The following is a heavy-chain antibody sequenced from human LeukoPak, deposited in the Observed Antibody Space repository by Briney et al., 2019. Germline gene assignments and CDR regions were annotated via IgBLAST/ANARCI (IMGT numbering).Heavy chain of an antibody. J-gene: IGHJ4*02. CDR1: GFTVSSNY. D-gene: IGHD3-22*01. CDR3: ARIHYYDSSGVDY. Sequence: GGSLSLSCAASGFTVSSNYMSWVRQAPGKGLEWVSVIYSGGSTYYADSVKGRFTISRDNSKNTLYLQMNSLRAEDTAVYYYARIHYYDSSGVDYWGQGTLVTVSS. V-gene: IGHV3-66*01. CDR2: IYSGGST.